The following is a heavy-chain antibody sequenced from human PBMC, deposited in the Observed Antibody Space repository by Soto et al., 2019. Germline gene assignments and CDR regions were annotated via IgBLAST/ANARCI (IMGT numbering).Heavy chain of an antibody. V-gene: IGHV3-21*01. CDR3: ARSPNLPYCYYGMDV. J-gene: IGHJ6*02. CDR1: GFTFSSYS. CDR2: ISSSSSYI. Sequence: EVQLVESGGGLVKPGGSLRLSCAASGFTFSSYSMNWVRQAPGKGLEWVSSISSSSSYIYYADSVKGRFTISRDNAKNSLYLQMNSLRAEDTAVYYCARSPNLPYCYYGMDVWGQGTTVTVSS.